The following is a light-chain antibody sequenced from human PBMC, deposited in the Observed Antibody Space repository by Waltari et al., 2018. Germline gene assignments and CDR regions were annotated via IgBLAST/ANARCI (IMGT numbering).Light chain of an antibody. CDR2: RNN. CDR3: EAWDDSLSVLV. J-gene: IGLJ3*02. Sequence: QSVLTQPPSASGTPGQRVTISCSGSSPNTRSRYVYWYLPVPGTAPNPLIYRNNQRPSGVPDRFSGSKSGTSASLAISGLRSEDEADYYCEAWDDSLSVLVFGGGTKVTVL. CDR1: SPNTRSRY. V-gene: IGLV1-47*01.